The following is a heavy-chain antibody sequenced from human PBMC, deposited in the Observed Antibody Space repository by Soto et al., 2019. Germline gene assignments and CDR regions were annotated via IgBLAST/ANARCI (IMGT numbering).Heavy chain of an antibody. D-gene: IGHD3-16*02. CDR1: GYTFTRYA. CDR3: ARVVTFGGVLAYFDY. CDR2: IFAYNGNT. J-gene: IGHJ4*02. Sequence: QVQLVQSGDEVKKPGASVKVSCKASGYTFTRYAITWVRQAPGQGLEWVGWIFAYNGNTDYAQRVQGRVTMTTDTSTSTAYMELRSLRSDDTAVYHCARVVTFGGVLAYFDYWGQGTLVTVSS. V-gene: IGHV1-18*01.